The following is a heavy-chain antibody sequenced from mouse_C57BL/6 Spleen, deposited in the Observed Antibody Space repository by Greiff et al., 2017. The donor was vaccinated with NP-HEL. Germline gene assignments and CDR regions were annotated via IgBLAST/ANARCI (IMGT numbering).Heavy chain of an antibody. CDR3: SETTTVDAMDY. J-gene: IGHJ4*01. V-gene: IGHV14-1*01. CDR1: GFNIKDYY. Sequence: EVMLVESGAELVRPGASVKLSCTASGFNIKDYYMHWVKQRPEQGLEWIGRIDPEDGDTEYAPKFQGKATMTADTSSNTAYLQLSSLTSEDTAVYYCSETTTVDAMDYWGQGTSVTVSS. D-gene: IGHD1-1*01. CDR2: IDPEDGDT.